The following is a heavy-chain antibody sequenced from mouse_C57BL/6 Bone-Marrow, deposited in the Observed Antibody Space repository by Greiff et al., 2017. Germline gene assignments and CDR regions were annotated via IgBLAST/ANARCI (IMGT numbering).Heavy chain of an antibody. J-gene: IGHJ2*01. CDR2: IDPSDSYT. CDR1: GYTFTSYW. V-gene: IGHV1-50*01. Sequence: QVQLQQPGAELVKPGASVKLSCKASGYTFTSYWMQWVKQRPGQGLEWIGEIDPSDSYTNYNQKFKGKATLTVYTSSSTAYMQLSSLTSEDSAVYYCAREGYSNAYFDYWGKGTTLTVSS. D-gene: IGHD2-5*01. CDR3: AREGYSNAYFDY.